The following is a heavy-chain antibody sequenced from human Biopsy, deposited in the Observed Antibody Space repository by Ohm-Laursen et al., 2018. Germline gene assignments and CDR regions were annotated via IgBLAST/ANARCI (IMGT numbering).Heavy chain of an antibody. D-gene: IGHD3-3*01. J-gene: IGHJ3*02. Sequence: VASVKVSCKTSGYTFTAYGISWARQAPGQGLEWMGWISTYNDDTNIAQGFQGRVSMTTDTSTRTAYMELRSLRSGDTAIYLCARDPGYDFWSGSDPFDIWGQGTLVTVS. CDR2: ISTYNDDT. V-gene: IGHV1-18*04. CDR1: GYTFTAYG. CDR3: ARDPGYDFWSGSDPFDI.